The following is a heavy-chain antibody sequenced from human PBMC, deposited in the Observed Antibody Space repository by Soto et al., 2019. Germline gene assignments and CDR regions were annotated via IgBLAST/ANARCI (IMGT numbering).Heavy chain of an antibody. CDR1: SDSISSSNW. CDR3: ARTTVTTNYYYYYMDV. J-gene: IGHJ6*03. D-gene: IGHD4-17*01. V-gene: IGHV4-4*02. CDR2: IYHSGST. Sequence: PSETLSLTCAVSSDSISSSNWWSWVRQPPGKELEWIGEIYHSGSTNYNPSLKSRVTISVDKSKNQFSLNLSSVTAADTAVYYCARTTVTTNYYYYYMDVWGKGTTVTVSS.